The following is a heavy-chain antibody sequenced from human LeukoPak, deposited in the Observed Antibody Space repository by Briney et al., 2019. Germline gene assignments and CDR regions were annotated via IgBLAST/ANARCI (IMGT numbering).Heavy chain of an antibody. V-gene: IGHV1-58*01. D-gene: IGHD3-9*01. Sequence: SVKVSCKASGFTFTSSAVQWVRQARGQRLEWIGWIVVGSGNTNYAQKFQERVTITRDMSTSTAYMELSSLRSEDTAGYYCAADDGDILTAPGDYWGQGTLVTVSS. CDR2: IVVGSGNT. CDR3: AADDGDILTAPGDY. J-gene: IGHJ4*02. CDR1: GFTFTSSA.